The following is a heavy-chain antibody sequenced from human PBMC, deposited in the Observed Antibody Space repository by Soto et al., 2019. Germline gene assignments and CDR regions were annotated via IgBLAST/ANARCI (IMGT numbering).Heavy chain of an antibody. CDR1: GFPFINHA. J-gene: IGHJ4*02. CDR2: INYNGGTT. D-gene: IGHD6-6*01. CDR3: VTWGGIEARNLDH. Sequence: GGSLRLSCSSSGFPFINHAMHWVRQAPGKGLEYVSAINYNGGTTYYVDSVKGRFTISRDNSKNTLYLQMSSLKVEDTAMYHCVTWGGIEARNLDHWGQGTLVTVSS. V-gene: IGHV3-64D*06.